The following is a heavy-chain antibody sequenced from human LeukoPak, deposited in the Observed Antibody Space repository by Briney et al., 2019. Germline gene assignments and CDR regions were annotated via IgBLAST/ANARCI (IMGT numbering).Heavy chain of an antibody. CDR3: ARLFRPTTDLTLRFDP. Sequence: SETLSLTCTVSGGSISSSSYYWGWIRQPPGKGLEWIGSIYYSGSTYYNPSLKSRVTISVDTSKNQFSLKLSSVTAADTAVYYCARLFRPTTDLTLRFDPWGQGTLVTVSS. CDR1: GGSISSSSYY. D-gene: IGHD1-26*01. J-gene: IGHJ5*02. CDR2: IYYSGST. V-gene: IGHV4-39*01.